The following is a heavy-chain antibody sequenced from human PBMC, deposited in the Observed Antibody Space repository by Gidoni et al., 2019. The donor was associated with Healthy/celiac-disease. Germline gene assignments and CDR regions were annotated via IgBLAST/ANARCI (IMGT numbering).Heavy chain of an antibody. J-gene: IGHJ6*02. D-gene: IGHD3-3*01. CDR2: ISAYNGNT. Sequence: QVQLVQSGAEVKKPGASVKVSCKASGYTFTSYGISWVRQAPGQGLEWMGWISAYNGNTNYAQKLQGRVTMTTDTSTSTAYMERRSLRSDDTAVYYCARDPTIFGVVSYGMDVWGQGTTVTVSS. CDR1: GYTFTSYG. CDR3: ARDPTIFGVVSYGMDV. V-gene: IGHV1-18*01.